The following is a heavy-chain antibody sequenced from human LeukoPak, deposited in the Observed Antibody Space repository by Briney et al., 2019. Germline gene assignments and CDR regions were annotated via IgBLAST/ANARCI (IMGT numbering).Heavy chain of an antibody. CDR1: GGTFGSYA. Sequence: SVTVSCTASGGTFGSYAISWVRQAPGQGLEWMGGIIPIFGTANYAQRFQGRVTITADESTSTAYMELSSLRSEDTAVYYCARDLGVYGDYILDYWGQGTLVTVSS. V-gene: IGHV1-69*13. CDR2: IIPIFGTA. J-gene: IGHJ4*02. CDR3: ARDLGVYGDYILDY. D-gene: IGHD4-17*01.